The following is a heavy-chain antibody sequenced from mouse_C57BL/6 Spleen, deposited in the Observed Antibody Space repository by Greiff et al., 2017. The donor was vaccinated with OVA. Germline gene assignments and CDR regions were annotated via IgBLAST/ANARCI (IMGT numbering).Heavy chain of an antibody. V-gene: IGHV5-16*01. CDR1: GFTFSDYY. J-gene: IGHJ1*03. Sequence: EVQVVESEGGLVQPGSSMKLSCTASGFTFSDYYMAWVRQVPEKGLEWVANINYDGSSTYYLDSLKSRFIISRDNAKNILYLQMSSLKSEDTATYYCAREGPSYYGSSYWYFDVWGTGTTVTVSS. CDR3: AREGPSYYGSSYWYFDV. CDR2: INYDGSST. D-gene: IGHD1-1*01.